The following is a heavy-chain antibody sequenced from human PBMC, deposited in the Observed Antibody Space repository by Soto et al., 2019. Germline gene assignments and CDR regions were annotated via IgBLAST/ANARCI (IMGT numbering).Heavy chain of an antibody. D-gene: IGHD2-15*01. CDR2: ITYEGRSK. V-gene: IGHV3-30*09. CDR3: AKSSGGSSSMGMDY. J-gene: IGHJ4*02. Sequence: QVRLVESGGGLVRPGRSLSLSGEFSGFIFKNYARNGVGQAQGRGLGWVATITYEGRSKYYAESVKGRFAISRDNSKSTLNLQMNTLRVDDSAIYYCAKSSGGSSSMGMDYWGQGTLVTVSS. CDR1: GFIFKNYA.